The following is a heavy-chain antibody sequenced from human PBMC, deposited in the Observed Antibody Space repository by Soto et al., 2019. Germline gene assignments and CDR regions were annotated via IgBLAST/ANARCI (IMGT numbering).Heavy chain of an antibody. CDR2: INHSGST. V-gene: IGHV4-34*01. CDR3: ARGTPPYDYIWGSYRFFDY. Sequence: QVQLQQWGAGLLKPSETLSLTCAVYGGSFSGYYWSWIRQPPGKGLEWIGEINHSGSTNYNLSLKSRVTISVDTSKNQFSLKLSSVTAADTAVYYCARGTPPYDYIWGSYRFFDYWGQGTLVTVSS. J-gene: IGHJ4*02. CDR1: GGSFSGYY. D-gene: IGHD3-16*02.